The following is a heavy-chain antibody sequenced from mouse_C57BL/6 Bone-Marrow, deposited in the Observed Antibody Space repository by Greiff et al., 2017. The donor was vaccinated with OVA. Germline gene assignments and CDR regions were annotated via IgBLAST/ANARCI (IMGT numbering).Heavy chain of an antibody. CDR1: GFTFSSYT. J-gene: IGHJ4*01. D-gene: IGHD1-1*01. CDR3: ARPYYYGSGAMDY. CDR2: ISGGGGNT. V-gene: IGHV5-9*01. Sequence: EVKVVESGGGLVKPGGSLKLSCAASGFTFSSYTMSWVRQTPEKRLEWVATISGGGGNTYYPDSVKGRFTISRDNAKNTLYLQMSSLRSEDTALYYCARPYYYGSGAMDYWGQGTSVTVSS.